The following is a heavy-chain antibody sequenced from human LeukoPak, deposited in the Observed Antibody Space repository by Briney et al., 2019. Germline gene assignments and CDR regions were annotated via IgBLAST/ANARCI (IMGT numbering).Heavy chain of an antibody. J-gene: IGHJ5*02. V-gene: IGHV1-8*01. Sequence: ASVKVSCKAFGYTFTSYDINWVRQATGQGLEWMGWMNPNSGNTGYAQKFQGRVTMTRNTSISTAYMELSSLRSEDTAVYYCARAIRPRITIFGVAKSNWFDPWGQGTLVTVSS. CDR3: ARAIRPRITIFGVAKSNWFDP. CDR1: GYTFTSYD. D-gene: IGHD3-3*01. CDR2: MNPNSGNT.